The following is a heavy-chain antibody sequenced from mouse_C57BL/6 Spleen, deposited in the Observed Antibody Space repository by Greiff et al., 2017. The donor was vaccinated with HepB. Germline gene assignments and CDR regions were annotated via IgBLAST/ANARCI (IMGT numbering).Heavy chain of an antibody. V-gene: IGHV1-55*01. CDR3: ARKVMVTWYFDV. CDR2: IYPGGGYT. J-gene: IGHJ1*03. CDR1: GYTFTSYW. Sequence: QVQLKQPGAELVKPGASVKMSCKASGYTFTSYWITWVKQRPGQGLEWIGDIYPGGGYTNYNEKFKGKATLTADKSSSTAYMQFSSLTSEDSAIYYCARKVMVTWYFDVWGTGTTVTVSS. D-gene: IGHD2-2*01.